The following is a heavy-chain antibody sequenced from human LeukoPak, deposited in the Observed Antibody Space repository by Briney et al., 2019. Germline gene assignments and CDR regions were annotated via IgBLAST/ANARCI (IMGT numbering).Heavy chain of an antibody. CDR2: IYTSGST. J-gene: IGHJ4*02. V-gene: IGHV4-61*02. CDR1: GGSISSGSYY. CDR3: AKGLTPPYGVPYY. D-gene: IGHD4-17*01. Sequence: SETLSLTCTVSGGSISSGSYYWSWIRQPAGKGLEWIGRIYTSGSTNYNPSLKSRVTISVDTSKNQFSLKLSSVTAADTAVYYCAKGLTPPYGVPYYWGQGTLVTVSS.